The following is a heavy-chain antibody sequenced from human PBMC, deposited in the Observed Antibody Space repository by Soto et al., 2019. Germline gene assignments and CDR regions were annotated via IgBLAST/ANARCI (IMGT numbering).Heavy chain of an antibody. D-gene: IGHD1-26*01. CDR3: AKDLSVVGATAFDY. CDR2: ISYDGVYK. J-gene: IGHJ4*02. Sequence: QVQLVESGGGVVQPGRSLRLSCEASGFTFSSYGMHWARQAPGKGLEWLAVISYDGVYKYFADSVKGRFTVSRDNSKNTLYLQMNGLSAEDTAVYFCAKDLSVVGATAFDYWGQVTLVTVSS. CDR1: GFTFSSYG. V-gene: IGHV3-30*18.